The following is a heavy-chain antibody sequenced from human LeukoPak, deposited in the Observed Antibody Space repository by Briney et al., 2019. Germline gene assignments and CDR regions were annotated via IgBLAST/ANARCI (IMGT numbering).Heavy chain of an antibody. V-gene: IGHV1-69*01. J-gene: IGHJ4*02. D-gene: IGHD2-2*01. CDR1: EGTFSSYA. CDR2: IIPIFGTA. CDR3: AREVAFVVVPAAATYYFDY. Sequence: SVKVSCTASEGTFSSYAISWVRQAPGQGLEWMGGIIPIFGTANYAQKFQGRVTITADESTSTAYMELGSLRSEDTAVYYCAREVAFVVVPAAATYYFDYWGQGTLVTVSS.